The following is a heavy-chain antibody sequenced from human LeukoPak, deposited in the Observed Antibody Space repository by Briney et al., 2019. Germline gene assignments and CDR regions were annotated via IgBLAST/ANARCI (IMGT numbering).Heavy chain of an antibody. CDR1: GYTFTSYG. CDR3: ARELGYCSGGSCYEVAHFDY. D-gene: IGHD2-15*01. Sequence: GASVTVSCKASGYTFTSYGISWVRQAPGQGLEWMGWISAYNGNTNYAQKLQGRVTMTTDTSTSTAYMELRSLRSDDTAVYYCARELGYCSGGSCYEVAHFDYWGQGTLVTVSS. CDR2: ISAYNGNT. V-gene: IGHV1-18*01. J-gene: IGHJ4*02.